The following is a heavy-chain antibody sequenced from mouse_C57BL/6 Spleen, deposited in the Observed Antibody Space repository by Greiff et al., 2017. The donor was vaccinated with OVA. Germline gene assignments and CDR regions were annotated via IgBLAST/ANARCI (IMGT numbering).Heavy chain of an antibody. CDR1: GYTFTSYG. V-gene: IGHV1-81*01. CDR3: ARGDPGYFDY. J-gene: IGHJ2*01. Sequence: ESGAELARPGASVKLSCKASGYTFTSYGISWVKQRTGQGLEWIGEIYPRSGNTYYNEKFKGKATLTADKSSSTAYMELRSLTSEDSAVYFCARGDPGYFDYWGQGTTLTVSS. CDR2: IYPRSGNT.